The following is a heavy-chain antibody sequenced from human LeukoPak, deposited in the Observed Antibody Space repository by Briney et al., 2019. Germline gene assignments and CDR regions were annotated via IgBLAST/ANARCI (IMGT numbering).Heavy chain of an antibody. CDR1: GFTFSSYA. J-gene: IGHJ4*02. Sequence: GGSLRLSCAASGFTFSSYAMSWVRQAPGKGLEWVSAISGSGGSTFYADSVKGRFTISRDNSKNTLFLQMISLRAEDTAVYYCAKIRTGEAALVGWRGDWYFDYWGQGTLVTVSS. V-gene: IGHV3-23*01. D-gene: IGHD2-15*01. CDR3: AKIRTGEAALVGWRGDWYFDY. CDR2: ISGSGGST.